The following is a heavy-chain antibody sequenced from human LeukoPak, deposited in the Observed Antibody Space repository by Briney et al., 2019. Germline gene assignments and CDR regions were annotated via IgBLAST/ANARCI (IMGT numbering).Heavy chain of an antibody. D-gene: IGHD3-3*01. CDR3: ARARDFWSGYSYYFDH. CDR1: GFTFSSYG. J-gene: IGHJ4*02. Sequence: GGSLRLSCAASGFTFSSYGMHWVRQAPGKGLEWVAVIWYDGSNKYYADSVKGRFTISRDNSKNTLYLQMNSLRAEDTAVYYCARARDFWSGYSYYFDHWGQGTLVTVSS. CDR2: IWYDGSNK. V-gene: IGHV3-33*01.